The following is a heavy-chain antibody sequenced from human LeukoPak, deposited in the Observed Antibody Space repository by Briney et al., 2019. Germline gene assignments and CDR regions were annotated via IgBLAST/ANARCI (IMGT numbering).Heavy chain of an antibody. CDR1: GFTFSSYA. CDR3: ARAPGYYYDSSGYYLFDY. J-gene: IGHJ4*02. Sequence: PGRSLRLSCAASGFTFSSYAMHWVRQAPGKGLEWVAVISYDGSNKYYADSVKGRFTISRDNAKNSLYLQMNSLRAEDTAVYYCARAPGYYYDSSGYYLFDYWGQGTLVTVSS. D-gene: IGHD3-22*01. CDR2: ISYDGSNK. V-gene: IGHV3-30*04.